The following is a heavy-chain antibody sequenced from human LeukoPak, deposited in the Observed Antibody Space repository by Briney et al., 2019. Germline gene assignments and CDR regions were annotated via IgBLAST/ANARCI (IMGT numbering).Heavy chain of an antibody. CDR3: ARHRSNAIFGVAGWFDP. V-gene: IGHV4-34*01. Sequence: KSSETLSLTCAVYGGSFSGYYWSWIRQPPGKGLEWIGEINHSGSTNYNPSLKSRVTISVDTSKNQFSLKLSSVTAADTAVYYCARHRSNAIFGVAGWFDPWGQGTLVTVSS. CDR1: GGSFSGYY. J-gene: IGHJ5*02. D-gene: IGHD3-3*01. CDR2: INHSGST.